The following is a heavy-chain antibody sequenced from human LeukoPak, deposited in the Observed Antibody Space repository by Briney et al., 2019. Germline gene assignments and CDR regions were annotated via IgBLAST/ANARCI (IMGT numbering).Heavy chain of an antibody. D-gene: IGHD5-24*01. CDR1: GGSCHDYY. J-gene: IGHJ4*02. CDR3: ARGRDRSKAGDH. CDR2: IHPHGIF. V-gene: IGHV4-34*01. Sequence: SEPLSLTCTVYGGSCHDYYCSWIRQPPGKGLEWIGEIHPHGIFYYNSSLTSRVTISIDTSKTQFSLRLTSVTAADTAFYYCARGRDRSKAGDHWGQGSLVTVSS.